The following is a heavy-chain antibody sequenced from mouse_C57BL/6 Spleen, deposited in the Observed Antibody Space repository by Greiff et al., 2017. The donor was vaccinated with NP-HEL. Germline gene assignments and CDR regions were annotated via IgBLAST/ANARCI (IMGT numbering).Heavy chain of an antibody. Sequence: EVQLQQSGPELVKPGASVKISCKASGYTFTDYYMNWVKQSHGKSLEWIGAINTNNGGTSYNQKFKGKATFTVDKSSSTAYMELRSLTSEDSAVYYCARRDFDYWGQGTTLTVSS. V-gene: IGHV1-26*01. CDR1: GYTFTDYY. J-gene: IGHJ2*01. CDR2: INTNNGGT. CDR3: ARRDFDY.